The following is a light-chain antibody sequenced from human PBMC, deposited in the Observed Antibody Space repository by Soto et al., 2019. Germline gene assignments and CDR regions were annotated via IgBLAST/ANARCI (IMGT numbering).Light chain of an antibody. CDR2: AAS. V-gene: IGKV1-9*01. CDR3: QQLYSYPLT. CDR1: QGITSY. Sequence: IQVTQSPSSLSASVGDRVTITCRASQGITSYLAWYQQKPGKAPKLLIYAASALQTGVSSRFSGSGYGTDFALTISNLQPGDFATYFCQQLYSYPLTFGGGTKVDIK. J-gene: IGKJ4*01.